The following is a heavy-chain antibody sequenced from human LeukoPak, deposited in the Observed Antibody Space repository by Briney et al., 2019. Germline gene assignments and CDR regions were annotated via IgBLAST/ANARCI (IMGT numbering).Heavy chain of an antibody. V-gene: IGHV3-23*01. CDR3: ARAITHSGSYPDIVPNAFDI. D-gene: IGHD1-26*01. J-gene: IGHJ3*02. CDR1: GFTFSSYA. Sequence: GGSLRLSCAASGFTFSSYAMSWVRQAPGKGLEWVSAISGSGGSTYYADSVKGRFTISRDNSKNTLYLQMNSLRAEDTAVYYCARAITHSGSYPDIVPNAFDIWGQGTMVTVSS. CDR2: ISGSGGST.